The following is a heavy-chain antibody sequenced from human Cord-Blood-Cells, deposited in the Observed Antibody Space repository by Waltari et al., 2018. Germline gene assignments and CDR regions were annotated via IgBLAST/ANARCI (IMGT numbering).Heavy chain of an antibody. J-gene: IGHJ4*02. Sequence: SGFTFSSYWMSWVRQAPGKGLEWVANIKQDGSEKYYVDSVKGRFTISRDNAKNSLYLQMNSLRAEDTAVYYCARAPRGYSYGIDYWGQGTLVTVSS. CDR2: IKQDGSEK. D-gene: IGHD5-18*01. CDR1: GFTFSSYW. CDR3: ARAPRGYSYGIDY. V-gene: IGHV3-7*01.